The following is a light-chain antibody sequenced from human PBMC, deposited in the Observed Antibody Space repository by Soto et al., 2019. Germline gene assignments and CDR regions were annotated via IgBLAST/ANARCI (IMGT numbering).Light chain of an antibody. CDR2: EVT. V-gene: IGLV2-23*02. Sequence: QSALTQPASVSGSPGQSITISCTGTSSDVGSYNLVSWYQLHPGKAPKLMIYEVTKRPSGISNRFSGSKSGNTASLTISGLQAEDEADYYCCSYAGSSTVVFGGGTK. J-gene: IGLJ2*01. CDR3: CSYAGSSTVV. CDR1: SSDVGSYNL.